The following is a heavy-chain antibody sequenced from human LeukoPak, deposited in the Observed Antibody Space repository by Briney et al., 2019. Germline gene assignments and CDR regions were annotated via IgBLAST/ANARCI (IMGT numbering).Heavy chain of an antibody. V-gene: IGHV4-38-2*02. CDR3: ARLSGQIITTGVSPSYLDY. CDR1: GYSISSGYY. CDR2: IYHSGST. D-gene: IGHD3-10*01. J-gene: IGHJ4*02. Sequence: KTSETLSLTCTVSGYSISSGYYWGWIRQPPGKGLEWIGSIYHSGSTYYNPSLKSRVTISVDTSKNQFSLKLSSVTAADTAVYYCARLSGQIITTGVSPSYLDYWGQGTLVTVSS.